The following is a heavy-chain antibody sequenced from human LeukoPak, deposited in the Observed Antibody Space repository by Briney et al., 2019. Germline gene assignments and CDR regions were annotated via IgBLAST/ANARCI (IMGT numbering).Heavy chain of an antibody. D-gene: IGHD3-22*01. J-gene: IGHJ3*02. CDR1: GYTFTGYY. CDR3: ARDSYYDSSGYYGTDAFDI. CDR2: INPSSGGT. Sequence: ASVKVSCKASGYTFTGYYMHWVRQAPGQGLEWMGWINPSSGGTNYAQKFQGRVTMTRDTSISTAYMELSRLRSDDTAVYYCARDSYYDSSGYYGTDAFDIWGQGTMVTVSS. V-gene: IGHV1-2*02.